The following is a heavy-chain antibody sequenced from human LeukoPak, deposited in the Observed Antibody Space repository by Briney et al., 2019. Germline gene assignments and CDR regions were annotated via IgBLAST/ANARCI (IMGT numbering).Heavy chain of an antibody. J-gene: IGHJ4*02. Sequence: QSGGSLRLSCAASGFTFSSYGMHWVRQAPGKGLEWVAVIWYDGSNKYYADSVKGRFTISRDNSKNTLYLQMNSLRAEDTAVYYCARDKDYYDSSGLDYWGQGTLVTVSS. CDR1: GFTFSSYG. V-gene: IGHV3-33*01. CDR2: IWYDGSNK. D-gene: IGHD3-22*01. CDR3: ARDKDYYDSSGLDY.